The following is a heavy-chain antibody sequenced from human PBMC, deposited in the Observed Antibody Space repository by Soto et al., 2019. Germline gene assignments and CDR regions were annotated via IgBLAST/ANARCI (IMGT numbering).Heavy chain of an antibody. V-gene: IGHV4-59*12. J-gene: IGHJ4*02. CDR3: ARARATIAAAAIFDC. D-gene: IGHD6-13*01. Sequence: TCTVSGGSIETFYWSWIRQPPGKGLEWIGYIYYSGFTYDNPSLKSRVTMSVDRSKNQFSLKLTSVTAADTAVYYCARARATIAAAAIFDCWGQGTLVTVSS. CDR1: GGSIETFY. CDR2: IYYSGFT.